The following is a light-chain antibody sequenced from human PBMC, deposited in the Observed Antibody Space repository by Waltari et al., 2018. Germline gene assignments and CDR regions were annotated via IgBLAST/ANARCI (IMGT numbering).Light chain of an antibody. CDR2: AAS. CDR1: QSISSY. V-gene: IGKV1-39*01. J-gene: IGKJ1*01. Sequence: DIQMTQSPSSLSASVGDRVTITCRARQSISSYLNWYQQKPGKAHKLLIYAASSLQSGVPSRFSGSGSGTDFTLTISSLQPEDFATYYCQQSYSTLWTFGQGTKVEIK. CDR3: QQSYSTLWT.